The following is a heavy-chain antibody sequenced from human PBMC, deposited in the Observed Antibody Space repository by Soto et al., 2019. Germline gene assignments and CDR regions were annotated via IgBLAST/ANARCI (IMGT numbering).Heavy chain of an antibody. CDR2: IYSGGST. CDR1: GFTVSSNY. J-gene: IGHJ6*02. CDR3: ARRLAAADYYGMDV. V-gene: IGHV3-66*01. D-gene: IGHD6-13*01. Sequence: PGGSLRLSCAASGFTVSSNYMSWVRQAPGKGLEWVSVIYSGGSTYYADSVKGRFTISRDNAKNSLYLQMNSLRDEDTAVYYCARRLAAADYYGMDVWGQGTTVTVSS.